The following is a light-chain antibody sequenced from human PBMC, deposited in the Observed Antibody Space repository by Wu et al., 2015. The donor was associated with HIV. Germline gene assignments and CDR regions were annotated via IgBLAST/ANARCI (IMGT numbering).Light chain of an antibody. Sequence: DIQMTQSPSTLSASIGDRVSITCRASRNIRNWLAWYQQKPGKAPNLLIYNASTLQSGVPSRFSGSGSGTESTLTISSLQPDDFASYFCQQYSNYPYTFGQGTTLEMK. CDR3: QQYSNYPYT. CDR1: RNIRNW. V-gene: IGKV1-5*03. CDR2: NAS. J-gene: IGKJ2*01.